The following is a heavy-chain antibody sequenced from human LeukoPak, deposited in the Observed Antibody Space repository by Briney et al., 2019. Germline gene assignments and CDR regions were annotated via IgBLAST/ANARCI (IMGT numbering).Heavy chain of an antibody. CDR3: ARVPGYCSSTSCYTYWFDP. CDR1: GYTFTSYG. Sequence: ASVKVSCKASGYTFTSYGISWVRQAPGQGLEWMGWISAYNGNTNYAQKLQGRVTMTTDTSTSTAYMGLRSLRSDDTAVYYCARVPGYCSSTSCYTYWFDPWGQGTLVTVSS. D-gene: IGHD2-2*02. CDR2: ISAYNGNT. V-gene: IGHV1-18*01. J-gene: IGHJ5*02.